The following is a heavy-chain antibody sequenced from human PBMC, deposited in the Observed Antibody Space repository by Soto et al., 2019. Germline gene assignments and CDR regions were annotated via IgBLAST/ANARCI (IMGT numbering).Heavy chain of an antibody. CDR3: AREYTAWPLAYGLDV. Sequence: PGGSLRLSSVGSGFTFSTYRINWIRQAPGKGLEWVSSISSRSDIYYADSVKGRFTISRDNAKNSVSLQMNSLRAEDTAVYYCAREYTAWPLAYGLDVWGEGTTVPVSS. V-gene: IGHV3-21*01. CDR1: GFTFSTYR. D-gene: IGHD2-2*02. CDR2: ISSRSDI. J-gene: IGHJ6*02.